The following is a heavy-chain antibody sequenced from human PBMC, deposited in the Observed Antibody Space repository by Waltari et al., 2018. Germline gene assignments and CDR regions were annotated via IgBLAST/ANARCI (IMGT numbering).Heavy chain of an antibody. J-gene: IGHJ3*02. Sequence: EVQLVESGGGLVQPGGSLRLSCAASGFTFSSYSMNWVRQAPGKGLEWVSYISSSSSNIDYADSVKGRFTISRDKAKKSLHLEMNSLRAEDTAVYYCVRARGDYDAFDIWGQGTMVTVSS. V-gene: IGHV3-48*01. CDR2: ISSSSSNI. D-gene: IGHD2-21*02. CDR3: VRARGDYDAFDI. CDR1: GFTFSSYS.